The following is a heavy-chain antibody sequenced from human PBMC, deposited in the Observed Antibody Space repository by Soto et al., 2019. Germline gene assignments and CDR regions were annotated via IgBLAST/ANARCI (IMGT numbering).Heavy chain of an antibody. V-gene: IGHV4-61*01. CDR1: GGSVSSGSYY. Sequence: SETLSLTCTVSGGSVSSGSYYWIWIRQPPGKGLEWIGYIYYSGSTNYNPSLKSRVTISVDTSKNQFSLKLSSVTAADTAVYYCARAHDFWSGYYTRYFDYWGQGTLVTVS. D-gene: IGHD3-3*01. J-gene: IGHJ4*02. CDR2: IYYSGST. CDR3: ARAHDFWSGYYTRYFDY.